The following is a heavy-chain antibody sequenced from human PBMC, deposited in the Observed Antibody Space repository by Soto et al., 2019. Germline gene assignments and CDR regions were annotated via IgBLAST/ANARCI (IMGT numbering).Heavy chain of an antibody. V-gene: IGHV4-34*01. CDR3: VRGRTGDGDNTADGFDL. Sequence: SETLSLTCAVYGGSISGHYWNWIRQSPGKGLEWIGEINHRGRANHNPSLKSRVTISRDTSKNQFSLKLNSVTAADTAVYYCVRGRTGDGDNTADGFDLSGAGTRFTVSS. CDR2: INHRGRA. D-gene: IGHD1-26*01. J-gene: IGHJ3*01. CDR1: GGSISGHY.